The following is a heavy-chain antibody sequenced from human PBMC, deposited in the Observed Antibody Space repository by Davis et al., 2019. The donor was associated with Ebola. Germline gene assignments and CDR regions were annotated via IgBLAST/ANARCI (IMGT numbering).Heavy chain of an antibody. CDR1: GYTFTSYG. CDR3: ARDLDIVVVPAATEHYYYGMDV. J-gene: IGHJ6*04. D-gene: IGHD2-2*03. V-gene: IGHV1-18*04. Sequence: AASVKVSCKASGYTFTSYGISWVRQAPGQGLEWMGWISAYNGNTNYAQKLQGRVTITTDTSTSTAYMELRSLRSDDTAVYYCARDLDIVVVPAATEHYYYGMDVWGKGTTVTVSS. CDR2: ISAYNGNT.